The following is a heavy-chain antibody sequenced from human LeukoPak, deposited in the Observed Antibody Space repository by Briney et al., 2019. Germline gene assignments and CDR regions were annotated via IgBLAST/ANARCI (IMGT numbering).Heavy chain of an antibody. D-gene: IGHD2-15*01. Sequence: GGSLRLSCAASGFTFSSYSINWVRQAPGKGLEWVSYISSSSSTIYYADSVKGRFTISRDNAKNSLYLQMNSLRAEDTAVYYCARDSRSGGSCYLDYWGQGTLVTVSS. V-gene: IGHV3-48*01. CDR1: GFTFSSYS. J-gene: IGHJ4*02. CDR2: ISSSSSTI. CDR3: ARDSRSGGSCYLDY.